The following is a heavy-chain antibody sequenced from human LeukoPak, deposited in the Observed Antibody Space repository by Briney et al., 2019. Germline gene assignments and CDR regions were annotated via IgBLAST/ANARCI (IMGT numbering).Heavy chain of an antibody. Sequence: ASVKVSCKASGYTFTSYYMHWVRRAPGQGLEWMGRINPNSGGTNYAQKFQGRVTMTRDTSISTAYMELSRLRSDDTAVYYCASTIKVRGVIMNWFDPWGQGTLVTVSS. CDR2: INPNSGGT. CDR3: ASTIKVRGVIMNWFDP. CDR1: GYTFTSYY. V-gene: IGHV1-2*06. D-gene: IGHD3-10*01. J-gene: IGHJ5*02.